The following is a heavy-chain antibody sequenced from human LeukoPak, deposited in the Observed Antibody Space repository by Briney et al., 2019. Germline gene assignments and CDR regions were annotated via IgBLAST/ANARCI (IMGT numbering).Heavy chain of an antibody. V-gene: IGHV3-30-3*01. D-gene: IGHD3-10*01. CDR1: GFTFSSYA. CDR3: ARAPPQSLSFGVCID. Sequence: GRSLRLSCAASGFTFSSYAMHWVRQAPGKGLEWVAVISYDGSNKYYADSVKGRFTISRDNSKNTLYLQMNSLRAEDTAVYYCARAPPQSLSFGVCIDWGQGTLVTVSS. J-gene: IGHJ4*02. CDR2: ISYDGSNK.